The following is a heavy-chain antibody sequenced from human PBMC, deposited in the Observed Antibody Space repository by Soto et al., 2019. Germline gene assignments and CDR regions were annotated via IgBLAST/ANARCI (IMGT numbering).Heavy chain of an antibody. CDR2: ISSSGSAI. D-gene: IGHD2-2*01. J-gene: IGHJ3*02. CDR3: ARELAPAAMADGFDI. Sequence: QVQLVESGGGLVKPGGSLRLSCAASGFTFSDYYMTWIRQAPGKGLEWVSYISSSGSAIYYADSVKGRFTISRDNAKNSLYLQMNSLRAADTVVYYCARELAPAAMADGFDIWGQGTIVTVSS. CDR1: GFTFSDYY. V-gene: IGHV3-11*01.